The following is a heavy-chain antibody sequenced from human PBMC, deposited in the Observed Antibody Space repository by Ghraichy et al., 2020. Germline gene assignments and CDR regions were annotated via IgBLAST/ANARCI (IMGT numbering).Heavy chain of an antibody. CDR3: ARVVRDIGKDVFDY. Sequence: SETLSLTCTVSGGSISSGSYYWNWIRQHPGKGLEWIGYIYYSGSTYYKPSLQSRVTIAADTSKNQFTLKLSSVTAAATAVYYCARVVRDIGKDVFDYWGQGTLVTVSS. V-gene: IGHV4-31*03. CDR1: GGSISSGSYY. J-gene: IGHJ4*02. D-gene: IGHD3-10*01. CDR2: IYYSGST.